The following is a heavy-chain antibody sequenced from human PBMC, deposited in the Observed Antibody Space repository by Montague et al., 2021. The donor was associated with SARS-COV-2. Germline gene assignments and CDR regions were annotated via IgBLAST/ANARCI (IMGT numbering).Heavy chain of an antibody. D-gene: IGHD1-1*01. J-gene: IGHJ6*02. CDR3: AKDMGAWNYYYGMDV. CDR2: ISWDGGST. CDR1: GFTFDDYT. V-gene: IGHV3-43*01. Sequence: LRLSCAASGFTFDDYTMHWARQAPGKGLEWVSLISWDGGSTYYADSVKGRFTISRDNSKNSLYLQMNSLRTEDTALYYCAKDMGAWNYYYGMDVWGQGTTVTVSS.